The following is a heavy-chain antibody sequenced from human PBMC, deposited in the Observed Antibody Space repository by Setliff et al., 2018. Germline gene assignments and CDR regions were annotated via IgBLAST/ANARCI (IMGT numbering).Heavy chain of an antibody. V-gene: IGHV1-69*13. Sequence: SVKVSCKASGGTFSSYAISWVRQAPGQGLEWMGGIIPIFGTANYAQKFQGRVTITADESTSTAYMELSSLRSEDTAVYYCALEEHTSRWTKRFDPWGQGTLVTVSS. J-gene: IGHJ5*02. CDR1: GGTFSSYA. D-gene: IGHD6-13*01. CDR2: IIPIFGTA. CDR3: ALEEHTSRWTKRFDP.